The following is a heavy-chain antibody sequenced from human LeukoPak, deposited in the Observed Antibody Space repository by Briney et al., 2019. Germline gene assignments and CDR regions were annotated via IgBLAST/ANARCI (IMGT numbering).Heavy chain of an antibody. D-gene: IGHD6-19*01. CDR1: GFTFSSYS. CDR3: ARGGIAVAGPYY. CDR2: ISSSSSYI. Sequence: GGSLRLSCAASGFTFSSYSMNWVRLAPGKGLEWVSSISSSSSYIYYADSVKGRFTISRDNAKNSLYLQMNSLRAEDTAVYYCARGGIAVAGPYYWGQGTLVTVSS. J-gene: IGHJ4*02. V-gene: IGHV3-21*01.